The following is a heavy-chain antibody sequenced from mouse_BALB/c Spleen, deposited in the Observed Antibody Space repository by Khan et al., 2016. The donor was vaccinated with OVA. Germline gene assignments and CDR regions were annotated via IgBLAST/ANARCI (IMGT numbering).Heavy chain of an antibody. J-gene: IGHJ1*01. D-gene: IGHD3-1*01. CDR3: ARWATWFFDV. V-gene: IGHV1-63*01. CDR1: GYTFTNFW. Sequence: VQLQESGPELVRPGTSVKISCKASGYTFTNFWLGWVMQRPGHGLDWIGDIHPGGGFTNYNEKFKGKATLTADTSSTSAYMQFSSLTSEDSAVYFCARWATWFFDVWGAGTTVTVSS. CDR2: IHPGGGFT.